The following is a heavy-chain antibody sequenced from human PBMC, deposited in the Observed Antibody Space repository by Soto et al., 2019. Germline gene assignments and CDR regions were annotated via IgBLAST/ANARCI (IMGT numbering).Heavy chain of an antibody. J-gene: IGHJ6*02. Sequence: PGGSLRLSCAASGFTFSSYDMHWVRQATGKGLEWVSAIGTAGDTYYPGSVKGRFTISRENAKNSLYLQMNSLRAEDTAVYYCARGGWDYSDYYGMDVWGQGTTVTVSS. D-gene: IGHD4-4*01. V-gene: IGHV3-13*01. CDR1: GFTFSSYD. CDR2: IGTAGDT. CDR3: ARGGWDYSDYYGMDV.